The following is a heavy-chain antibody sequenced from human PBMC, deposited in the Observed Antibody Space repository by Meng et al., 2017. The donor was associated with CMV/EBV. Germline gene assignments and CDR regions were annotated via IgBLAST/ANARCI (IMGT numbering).Heavy chain of an antibody. CDR3: AKDQGAYDFWSGYYTLDI. Sequence: GGSLRLSCTVSGGSISSYYWSWVRQAPGKGLEWVSAISGSGGSTYYADSVKGRFTISRDNSKNTLYLQMNSLRAEDTAVYYCAKDQGAYDFWSGYYTLDIWGQGTMVTVSS. CDR1: GGSISSYY. CDR2: ISGSGGST. D-gene: IGHD3-3*01. V-gene: IGHV3-23*01. J-gene: IGHJ3*02.